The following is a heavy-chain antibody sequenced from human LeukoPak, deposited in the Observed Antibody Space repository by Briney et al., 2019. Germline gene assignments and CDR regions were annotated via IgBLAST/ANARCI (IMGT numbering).Heavy chain of an antibody. CDR2: IYSGGST. CDR1: GFTVSSNH. D-gene: IGHD1-1*01. J-gene: IGHJ4*02. Sequence: GGSLRLSCAASGFTVSSNHTSWVRQAPGKGLEWVSVIYSGGSTDYADSVKGRFTISRDNLKNTLYLQMNSLRAEDTAVYYCARGPAGYNWGQGTLVTFSS. V-gene: IGHV3-53*01. CDR3: ARGPAGYN.